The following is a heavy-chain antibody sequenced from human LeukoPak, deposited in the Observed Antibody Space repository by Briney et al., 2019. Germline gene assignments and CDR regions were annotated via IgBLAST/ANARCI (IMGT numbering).Heavy chain of an antibody. CDR2: IIPIFGTA. V-gene: IGHV1-69*05. J-gene: IGHJ3*02. Sequence: SSVKVSCKASGGTFSSYAIGWVRQAPGQGLEWMGRIIPIFGTANYAQKFQGRVTITTDESTSTAYMELSSLRSEDTAVYYCARDPSLRGNAFDIWGQGTMVTVSS. CDR3: ARDPSLRGNAFDI. D-gene: IGHD3-10*01. CDR1: GGTFSSYA.